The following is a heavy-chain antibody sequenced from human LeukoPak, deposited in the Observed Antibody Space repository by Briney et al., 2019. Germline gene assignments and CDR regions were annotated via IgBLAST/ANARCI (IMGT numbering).Heavy chain of an antibody. CDR3: ARVSYSSGWYVFDY. J-gene: IGHJ4*02. CDR1: GGSISSYY. Sequence: SETLSLTCTVSGGSISSYYWSWIRQPSGKGLEWIGYIYYSGSTNYNPSLKSRVTISVDTSKNQFSLKLSSVTAADTAVYYCARVSYSSGWYVFDYWGQGTLVTVSS. D-gene: IGHD6-19*01. CDR2: IYYSGST. V-gene: IGHV4-59*01.